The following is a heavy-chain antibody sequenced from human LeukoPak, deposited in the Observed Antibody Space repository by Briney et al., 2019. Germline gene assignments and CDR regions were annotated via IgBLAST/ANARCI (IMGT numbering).Heavy chain of an antibody. CDR2: ISGSGDST. Sequence: GGSLRLSCAASGFTFGSPWMHWVRQAPGKGLEWVSAISGSGDSTYYADSVKGRFTISRDNSKNTLYLQMKSLRAEDTAVYYCAKDIISITIFGVELEWGQGTLVTVSS. D-gene: IGHD3-3*01. CDR3: AKDIISITIFGVELE. V-gene: IGHV3-23*01. CDR1: GFTFGSPW. J-gene: IGHJ4*02.